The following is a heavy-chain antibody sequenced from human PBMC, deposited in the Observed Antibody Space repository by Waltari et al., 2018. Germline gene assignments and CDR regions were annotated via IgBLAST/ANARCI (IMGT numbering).Heavy chain of an antibody. CDR3: ARAPGCSSTSCHYYYMDV. CDR1: GYTFTSYA. Sequence: QVQLVQSGAEVKKPGASVKVSCKASGYTFTSYAMHWVRQAPGQRLEWMGWINAGKGNTKYSQEFQGRVTITRDTSASTAYMELSSLRSEDMAVYYCARAPGCSSTSCHYYYMDVWGKWTTVTVSS. J-gene: IGHJ6*03. V-gene: IGHV1-3*03. CDR2: INAGKGNT. D-gene: IGHD2-2*01.